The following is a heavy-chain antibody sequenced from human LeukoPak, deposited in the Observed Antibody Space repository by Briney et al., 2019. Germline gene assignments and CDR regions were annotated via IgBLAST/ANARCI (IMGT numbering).Heavy chain of an antibody. V-gene: IGHV1-46*01. CDR3: AKTYYDFWSGKDDYYYYMDV. CDR2: INPSGGST. Sequence: GASVKVSCKASGYTFTSYYMHWVRQAPGQGLEWMGIINPSGGSTSYAQKFQGRVTMTRDTSTSTVYMELSSLRSEDTAVYYCAKTYYDFWSGKDDYYYYMDVWGKGTTVTVSS. CDR1: GYTFTSYY. D-gene: IGHD3-3*01. J-gene: IGHJ6*03.